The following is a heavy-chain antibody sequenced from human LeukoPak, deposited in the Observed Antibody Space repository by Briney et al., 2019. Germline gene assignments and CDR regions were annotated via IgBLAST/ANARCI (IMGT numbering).Heavy chain of an antibody. V-gene: IGHV3-21*01. J-gene: IGHJ4*02. D-gene: IGHD6-19*01. CDR2: ISSSSSYI. CDR1: GFTFSSYS. Sequence: PGGSLRLSCAASGFTFSSYSMNWVRQAPGKGLEWVSSISSSSSYIYYADSVKGRFTISRDNAKDSLYLQMNSLRAEDTAVYYCATGRIAVADSFDYWGQGTLVTVSS. CDR3: ATGRIAVADSFDY.